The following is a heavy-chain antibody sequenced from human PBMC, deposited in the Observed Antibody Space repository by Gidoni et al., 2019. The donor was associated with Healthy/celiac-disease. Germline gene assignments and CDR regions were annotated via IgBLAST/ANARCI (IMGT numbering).Heavy chain of an antibody. CDR2: INPSGGST. J-gene: IGHJ4*02. Sequence: QVQLVQSGAEVKKPGASVKVSCKASGYTFTSYYMHWVRQAPGQGLEWMGIINPSGGSTSYAQKFQGRVTMTRDTSTSTVYMELSSLRSEDTAVYYCARESINIAVAGTGLLDYWGQGTLVTVSS. V-gene: IGHV1-46*01. D-gene: IGHD6-19*01. CDR1: GYTFTSYY. CDR3: ARESINIAVAGTGLLDY.